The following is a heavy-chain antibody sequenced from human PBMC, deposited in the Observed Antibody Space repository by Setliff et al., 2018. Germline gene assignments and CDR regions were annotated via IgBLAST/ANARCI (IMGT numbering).Heavy chain of an antibody. D-gene: IGHD6-13*01. Sequence: PGGSLRLSCAASGFTFSSYAMTWVRQAPGKGLEWVSVISGSGGSTYYADSVKGRFTIFRDNSKNTLYLQMNSLRAEDTAVYYCAKDGSGSYDYLDYWGQGTLVTVSS. V-gene: IGHV3-23*01. CDR1: GFTFSSYA. J-gene: IGHJ4*02. CDR3: AKDGSGSYDYLDY. CDR2: ISGSGGST.